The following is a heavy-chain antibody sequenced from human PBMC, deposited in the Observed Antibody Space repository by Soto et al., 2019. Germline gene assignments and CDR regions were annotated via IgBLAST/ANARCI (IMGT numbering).Heavy chain of an antibody. CDR2: IYYSGST. D-gene: IGHD3-10*01. CDR3: ARERLLYYYGLGRQNDAFDI. J-gene: IGHJ3*02. V-gene: IGHV4-31*03. Sequence: SDTLSLTCTVSGGSISIGGYYWSWILQHPGKGLEWIGYIYYSGSTYYNPSLKSRVTISVDTSKNQFSLKLSSVTAADTAVYYCARERLLYYYGLGRQNDAFDIWGQGTMVTVSS. CDR1: GGSISIGGYY.